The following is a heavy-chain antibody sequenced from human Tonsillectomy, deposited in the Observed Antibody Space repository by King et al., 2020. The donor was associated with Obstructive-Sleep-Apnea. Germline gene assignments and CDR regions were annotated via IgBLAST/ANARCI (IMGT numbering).Heavy chain of an antibody. V-gene: IGHV4-4*02. D-gene: IGHD2-2*01. CDR2: TSHSGST. CDR3: VRGRVVVPVATDKVLFDP. J-gene: IGHJ5*02. CDR1: GGSIISDNW. Sequence: VQLQESGPGLVKPSGTLSLTCGVSGGSIISDNWWTWVRQPPGKGLEWIGGTSHSGSTNYNPSLKSRVTISVDKSKRQFSLKLSSVTAADTAVYYCVRGRVVVPVATDKVLFDPWGQGPLVTVSS.